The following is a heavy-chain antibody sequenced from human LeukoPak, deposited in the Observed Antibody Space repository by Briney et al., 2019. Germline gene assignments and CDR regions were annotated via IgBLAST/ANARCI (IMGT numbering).Heavy chain of an antibody. J-gene: IGHJ5*02. CDR3: ARTTVTINWFDP. CDR2: INHSGST. D-gene: IGHD4-17*01. CDR1: GGSFSGYY. V-gene: IGHV4-34*01. Sequence: KPSETLSLTCAVYGGSFSGYYWSWIRQPPGKGLEWIGEINHSGSTNYNPSLKSRVTISVDTSKNQFSLKLSSVTAADTAVYYCARTTVTINWFDPWGQGTLVTVSS.